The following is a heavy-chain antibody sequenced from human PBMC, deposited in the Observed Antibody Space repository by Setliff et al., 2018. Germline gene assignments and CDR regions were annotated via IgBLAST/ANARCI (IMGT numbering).Heavy chain of an antibody. CDR2: ITPIFETA. CDR1: GGTLSGYA. CDR3: ARDSVTLGQLERRGGFRYYDMDV. Sequence: SVKVSCKASGGTLSGYAFSWVRQAPGQGLEWVGGITPIFETAHYAQKFQDRVTITADKSTSTVYMELNSLISEDTAVYLCARDSVTLGQLERRGGFRYYDMDVWGQGTTVTAP. D-gene: IGHD1-1*01. J-gene: IGHJ6*02. V-gene: IGHV1-69*06.